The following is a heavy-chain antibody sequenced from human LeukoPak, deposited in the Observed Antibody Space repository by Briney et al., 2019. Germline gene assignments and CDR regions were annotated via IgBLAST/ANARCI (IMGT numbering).Heavy chain of an antibody. V-gene: IGHV4-34*01. CDR2: INHSGST. CDR3: ARGVVVVPAAHFDY. Sequence: SETLSLTCAVYGGSLSGYYWSWIRQPPGKGLEWIGEINHSGSTNYNPSLKSRVTISVDTSKNQFSLKLSSVTAADTAVYYCARGVVVVPAAHFDYWGQGTLVTVSS. D-gene: IGHD2-2*01. CDR1: GGSLSGYY. J-gene: IGHJ4*02.